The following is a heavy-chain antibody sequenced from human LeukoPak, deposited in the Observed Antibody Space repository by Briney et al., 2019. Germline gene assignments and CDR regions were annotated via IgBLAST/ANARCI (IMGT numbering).Heavy chain of an antibody. CDR2: MNPNSGST. Sequence: ASVKVSCKASGYTFTSYDINWVRQATGQGLEWMGWMNPNSGSTGYAQKFQGRVTMTRNTSISTAYMELSSLRSEDTAVYYCARDPPEKYYDFWSGYYRLHYYYGMDVWGQGTLVTVSS. CDR1: GYTFTSYD. J-gene: IGHJ6*02. CDR3: ARDPPEKYYDFWSGYYRLHYYYGMDV. V-gene: IGHV1-8*01. D-gene: IGHD3-3*01.